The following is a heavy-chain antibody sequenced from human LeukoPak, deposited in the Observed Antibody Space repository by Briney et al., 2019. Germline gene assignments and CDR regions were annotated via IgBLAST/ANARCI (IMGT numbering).Heavy chain of an antibody. D-gene: IGHD5-18*01. CDR3: AKVDRGYSYGSVDY. Sequence: SGGSLRLSCAASGFTFSSYAMSWIRQAPGKGLEWVSAISAGGGSTNYADSVKGRFTISRDNSKNTLYLQMNSLRAEDTAVYYCAKVDRGYSYGSVDYWGQGTLVTVSS. J-gene: IGHJ4*02. V-gene: IGHV3-23*01. CDR2: ISAGGGST. CDR1: GFTFSSYA.